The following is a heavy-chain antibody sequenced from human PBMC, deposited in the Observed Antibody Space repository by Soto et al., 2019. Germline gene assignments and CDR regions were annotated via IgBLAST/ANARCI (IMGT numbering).Heavy chain of an antibody. CDR1: GFTFSSYA. J-gene: IGHJ4*02. CDR2: ISGSGGST. Sequence: GGSPRLSCSASGFTFSSYAMSWVRQAPGKGLEWVSAISGSGGSTYYADSVKGRFTISRDNSKNTLYLQMNSLRAEDTAVYYCAKDRALAAAGTEVDYWGQGTLVTVSS. V-gene: IGHV3-23*01. D-gene: IGHD6-13*01. CDR3: AKDRALAAAGTEVDY.